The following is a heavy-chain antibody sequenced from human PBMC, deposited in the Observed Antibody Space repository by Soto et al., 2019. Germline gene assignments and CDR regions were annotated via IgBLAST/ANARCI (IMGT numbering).Heavy chain of an antibody. CDR2: LYWDDDE. Sequence: GPTLVNPTQTLPLTCTFSGFSLSTRGVGVGWIRQPPGKALEWLALLYWDDDERYSPSLMSRLTITKDTSKNQVFLTMTNVDPVDTATYYCAHRPRGFTYFFDYWGQGTLVTVSS. CDR1: GFSLSTRGVG. CDR3: AHRPRGFTYFFDY. J-gene: IGHJ4*02. V-gene: IGHV2-5*02.